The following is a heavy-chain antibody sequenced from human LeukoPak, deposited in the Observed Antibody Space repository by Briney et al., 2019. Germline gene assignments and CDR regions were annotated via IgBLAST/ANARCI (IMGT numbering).Heavy chain of an antibody. J-gene: IGHJ6*03. CDR1: GYTFTSYG. CDR2: ISAYNGNT. V-gene: IGHV1-18*01. CDR3: ARLRENYGDSAPYYYMDV. Sequence: PGSSVKVSCKASGYTFTSYGISWVRQAPGQGLEWMGWISAYNGNTNYAQKLQGRVTMTTDTSTSTAYMELRSLRSDDTAVYYCARLRENYGDSAPYYYMDVWGKGTTVTVSS. D-gene: IGHD4-17*01.